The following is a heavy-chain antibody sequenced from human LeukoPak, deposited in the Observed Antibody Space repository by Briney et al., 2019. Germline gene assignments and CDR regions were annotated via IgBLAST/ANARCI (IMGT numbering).Heavy chain of an antibody. CDR3: ARVPGHRSGWSNNYFYYMDV. CDR1: GFTFSSYA. Sequence: GGSLRLSCAASGFTFSSYAMSWVRQAPGKGLEWVSIIYDGGTTNYADSVKGRFIISRDITRNTVYLQMNSLRAEDTAVYYCARVPGHRSGWSNNYFYYMDVWGKGTTVTISS. J-gene: IGHJ6*03. D-gene: IGHD6-19*01. CDR2: IYDGGTT. V-gene: IGHV3-53*01.